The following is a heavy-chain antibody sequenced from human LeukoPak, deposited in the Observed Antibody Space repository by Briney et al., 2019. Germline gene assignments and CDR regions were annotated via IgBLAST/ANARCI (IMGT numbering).Heavy chain of an antibody. J-gene: IGHJ4*02. D-gene: IGHD1-26*01. CDR2: FDPEDGET. V-gene: IGHV1-24*01. Sequence: ASVKVSCKVSGYTLTELSMHWVRQAPGKGLEWMGGFDPEDGETIYAQKFQGRVTMTEDTSTDTAYMELSSLRSEDTAVYYCATAPLPQSGSYYAGWPRALYYFDYWGQGTLVTVSS. CDR1: GYTLTELS. CDR3: ATAPLPQSGSYYAGWPRALYYFDY.